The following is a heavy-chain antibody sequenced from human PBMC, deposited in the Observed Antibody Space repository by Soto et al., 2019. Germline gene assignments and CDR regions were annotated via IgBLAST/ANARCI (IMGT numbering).Heavy chain of an antibody. CDR3: ARRHNWNYERYNWFDP. CDR2: IYHSGST. V-gene: IGHV4-4*02. CDR1: SGSISSSNW. D-gene: IGHD1-7*01. Sequence: QVQLQESGPGLVKPSGTLSLTCAVSSGSISSSNWWSWVRQPPGKGLEWIGEIYHSGSTNYNPSLKSRLTISVDKAKNQFSLKLSSVTAADTAVYYCARRHNWNYERYNWFDPWGQGTLVTVSS. J-gene: IGHJ5*02.